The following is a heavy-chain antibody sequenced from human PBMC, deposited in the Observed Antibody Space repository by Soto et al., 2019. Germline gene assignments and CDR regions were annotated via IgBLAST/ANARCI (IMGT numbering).Heavy chain of an antibody. D-gene: IGHD3-22*01. CDR1: GFTFSSYG. CDR3: ANGGYDRNDAFDI. CDR2: ISYDGSNK. Sequence: PGGSLRLSCAAPGFTFSSYGMHWVRQAPGKGLEWVAVISYDGSNKYYADSVKGRFTISRDNSKNTLYLQMNSLRAEDTAVYYCANGGYDRNDAFDIWGQGTMVTVSS. V-gene: IGHV3-30*18. J-gene: IGHJ3*02.